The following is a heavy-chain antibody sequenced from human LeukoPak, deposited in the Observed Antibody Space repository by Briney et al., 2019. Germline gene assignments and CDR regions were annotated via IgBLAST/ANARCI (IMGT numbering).Heavy chain of an antibody. CDR2: IYYSGST. J-gene: IGHJ5*02. CDR3: ASGWCSSTSCPNWFDP. Sequence: SETLSLTCTVSGGSISSGGYYWSWIRQHPGKGLEWIGYIYYSGSTYYNPSLKSRVTISVDTSKNQFSLKLSSVTAADTAVYYCASGWCSSTSCPNWFDPWGQGTLVTVYS. V-gene: IGHV4-31*03. CDR1: GGSISSGGYY. D-gene: IGHD2-2*01.